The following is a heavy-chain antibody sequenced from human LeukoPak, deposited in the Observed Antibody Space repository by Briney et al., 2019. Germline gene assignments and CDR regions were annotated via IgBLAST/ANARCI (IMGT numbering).Heavy chain of an antibody. Sequence: GASVKVSCKASGYTFTGYYMHWVRQAPGQGLEWMGWINPNSGGANYAQKFQGRVTMTRDTSISTAYMELSRLRSDDTAVYYCARDGRYSNYALGYWGQGTLVTVSS. D-gene: IGHD4-4*01. CDR1: GYTFTGYY. J-gene: IGHJ4*02. CDR3: ARDGRYSNYALGY. V-gene: IGHV1-2*02. CDR2: INPNSGGA.